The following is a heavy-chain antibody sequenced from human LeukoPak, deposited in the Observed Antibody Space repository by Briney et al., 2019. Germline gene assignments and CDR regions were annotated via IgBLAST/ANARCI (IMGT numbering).Heavy chain of an antibody. V-gene: IGHV4-34*01. J-gene: IGHJ6*02. Sequence: SETLSLTCAVYGGSFSGYYWSWIRQPPGKGLEWIGEINHSASTNYNPSLKSRVTISVDTSKNQFSLKLSSVTAADTAVYYCAGGLRPGDCSSTSCYTYYYYGMDVWGQGTTVTVSS. CDR1: GGSFSGYY. CDR2: INHSAST. D-gene: IGHD2-2*02. CDR3: AGGLRPGDCSSTSCYTYYYYGMDV.